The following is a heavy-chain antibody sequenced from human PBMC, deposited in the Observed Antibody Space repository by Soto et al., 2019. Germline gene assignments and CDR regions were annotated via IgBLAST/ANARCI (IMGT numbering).Heavy chain of an antibody. V-gene: IGHV3-48*01. J-gene: IGHJ3*02. CDR3: ARSSSWYSHDAFDI. Sequence: GGSLRLSCAASGFTFSSYSMNWVRQAPGKGLEWVSYISSSSSTIYYADSVKGRFTISRDNAKNSLYLQMNSLRAEDTAVYYCARSSSWYSHDAFDIWGQGTMVTVSS. CDR2: ISSSSSTI. CDR1: GFTFSSYS. D-gene: IGHD6-13*01.